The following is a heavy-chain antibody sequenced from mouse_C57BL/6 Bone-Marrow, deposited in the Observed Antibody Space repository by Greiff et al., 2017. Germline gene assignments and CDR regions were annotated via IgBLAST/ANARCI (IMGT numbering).Heavy chain of an antibody. CDR2: ILPGSGST. Sequence: VQLQQSGAELMKPGASVKLSCKATGYTFTGYWIEWVKQRPGHGLEWIGEILPGSGSTNYNEKFKGKATFTADKSSNTAYMQLSSLTTEDSAIYYCARSPSDGYYTYAIDYWGQGTSVTVSS. CDR3: ARSPSDGYYTYAIDY. V-gene: IGHV1-9*01. J-gene: IGHJ4*01. CDR1: GYTFTGYW. D-gene: IGHD2-3*01.